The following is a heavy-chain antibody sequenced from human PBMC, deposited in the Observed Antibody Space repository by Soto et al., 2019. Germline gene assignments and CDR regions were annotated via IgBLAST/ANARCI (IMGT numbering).Heavy chain of an antibody. CDR3: AKDLEQGPEETREGTDY. Sequence: GGSLRLSCAASGFTFSSYAMSWVRQAPGKGLEWVSAISGSGGSTYYADSVKGRFTISRDNSKNTLYLQMNSLRAEDTAVYYCAKDLEQGPEETREGTDYWGQGTLVTVSS. V-gene: IGHV3-23*01. D-gene: IGHD1-1*01. CDR1: GFTFSSYA. CDR2: ISGSGGST. J-gene: IGHJ4*02.